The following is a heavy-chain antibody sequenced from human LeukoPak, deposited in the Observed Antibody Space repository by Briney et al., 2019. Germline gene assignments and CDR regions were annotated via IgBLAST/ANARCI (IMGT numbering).Heavy chain of an antibody. CDR2: ISPNIGGT. Sequence: GASVTVSCKASGYTFAVYYIHWFRQAPGQGLEWMGWISPNIGGTTFAQRFQGRVTMTRDSSISTVYMELTRLRPDDTAVYYCARGESSDAFDIWGQGTMVTVSS. CDR1: GYTFAVYY. CDR3: ARGESSDAFDI. J-gene: IGHJ3*02. V-gene: IGHV1-2*02. D-gene: IGHD1-26*01.